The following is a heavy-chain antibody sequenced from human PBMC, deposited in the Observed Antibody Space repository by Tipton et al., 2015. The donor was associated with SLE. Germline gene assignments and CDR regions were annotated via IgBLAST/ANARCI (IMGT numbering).Heavy chain of an antibody. CDR2: INHSGST. CDR3: AIRDYDFWSGPPGYFQH. J-gene: IGHJ1*01. D-gene: IGHD3-3*01. CDR1: GFTFSNYG. V-gene: IGHV4-34*08. Sequence: LRLSCAASGFTFSNYGMHWVRQPPGKGLEWIGEINHSGSTNYNPSLKSRVTISVDTSKNQFSLKLSSVTAADTAVYYCAIRDYDFWSGPPGYFQHWGQGTLVTVSS.